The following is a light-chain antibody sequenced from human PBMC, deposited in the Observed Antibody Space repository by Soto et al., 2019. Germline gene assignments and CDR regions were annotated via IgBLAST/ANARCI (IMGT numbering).Light chain of an antibody. J-gene: IGKJ4*01. V-gene: IGKV1-39*01. CDR1: QTISSW. CDR2: AAS. CDR3: QQTYRTPLT. Sequence: DIQMTQSPSTLSGSVGDRVTITCRASQTISSWLAWYQQKPGKAPKLLIYAASSLQSGVPSTFSGSGSGTDFTLTISSRQPEDFATYYCQQTYRTPLTFGAGTKVDIK.